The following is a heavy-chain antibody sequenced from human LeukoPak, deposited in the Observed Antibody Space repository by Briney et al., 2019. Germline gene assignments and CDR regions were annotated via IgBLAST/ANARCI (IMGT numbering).Heavy chain of an antibody. D-gene: IGHD3-10*02. CDR2: ISSSGSTI. V-gene: IGHV3-48*03. J-gene: IGHJ6*04. CDR1: GFTFSSYE. CDR3: AELGITMIGGV. Sequence: GGSLRLSCAASGFTFSSYEMNWVRQAPGEGLEWVSYISSSGSTIYYADSVKGRFTISRDNAKSSLYLQMNSLRAEDTAVYYCAELGITMIGGVWGKGTTVTISS.